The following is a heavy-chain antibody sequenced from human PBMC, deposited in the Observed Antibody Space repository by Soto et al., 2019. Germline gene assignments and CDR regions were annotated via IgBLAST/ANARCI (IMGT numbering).Heavy chain of an antibody. V-gene: IGHV3-23*01. Sequence: EEQLLESGGGLVQPGGSLRLSCAASGFTFSSYAMSWVRQAPGKGLEWVSAISGSGGSTYYADSVKGRFTISRDNSKNTLYLQMNSLRAEDTAVYYCASPGGYCSSTSCPLVGIDHWGQGTLVTVSS. J-gene: IGHJ4*02. CDR2: ISGSGGST. CDR1: GFTFSSYA. D-gene: IGHD2-2*01. CDR3: ASPGGYCSSTSCPLVGIDH.